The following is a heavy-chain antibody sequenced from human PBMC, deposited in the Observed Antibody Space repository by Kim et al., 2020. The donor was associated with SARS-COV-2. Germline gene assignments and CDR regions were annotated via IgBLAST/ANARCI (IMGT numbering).Heavy chain of an antibody. V-gene: IGHV1-46*01. CDR2: INPSGGST. CDR1: GYTFTSYY. Sequence: ASVKVSCKASGYTFTSYYMHWVRQAPGQGLEWMGIINPSGGSTSYAQKFQGRVTMTRDTSTSTVYMELSSLRSEDTAVYYCARDSSITMIVVVITDGYGMDVWGQGTTVTVSS. D-gene: IGHD3-22*01. CDR3: ARDSSITMIVVVITDGYGMDV. J-gene: IGHJ6*02.